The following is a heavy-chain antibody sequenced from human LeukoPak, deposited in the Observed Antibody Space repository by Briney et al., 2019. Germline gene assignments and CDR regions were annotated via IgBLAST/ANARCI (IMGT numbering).Heavy chain of an antibody. V-gene: IGHV4-59*01. CDR3: ARDKQPGDY. CDR2: IYYTGST. J-gene: IGHJ4*02. Sequence: SETLSLTCTVSGGSIGSYYWSWIRQPPGKGLEWIGYIYYTGSTTYNPSLKSRVTISVDTSKNQFSLKLSSVTAADTAVYYCARDKQPGDYWGQGTLVTVSS. D-gene: IGHD5-18*01. CDR1: GGSIGSYY.